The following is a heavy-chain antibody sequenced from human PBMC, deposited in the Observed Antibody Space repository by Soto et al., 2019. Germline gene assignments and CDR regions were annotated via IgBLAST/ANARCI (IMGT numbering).Heavy chain of an antibody. D-gene: IGHD3-9*01. V-gene: IGHV4-39*01. CDR2: IYYSGST. Sequence: QLQLQESGPGLVKPSETLSLTCTVSGGSISSSSYYWGWIRQPPGKGLEWIGSIYYSGSTYYNPYLTGRVHLSVDTSKNQFSLKLSAVTAADTAVYYCARHQGSFDWLLAPIGPFDYWGQGTLVTVSS. CDR3: ARHQGSFDWLLAPIGPFDY. CDR1: GGSISSSSYY. J-gene: IGHJ4*02.